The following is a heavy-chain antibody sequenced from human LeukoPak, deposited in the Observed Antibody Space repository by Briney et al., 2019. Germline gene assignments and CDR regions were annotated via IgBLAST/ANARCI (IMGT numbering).Heavy chain of an antibody. D-gene: IGHD3-22*01. V-gene: IGHV3-15*01. CDR1: GYTFTSYG. Sequence: SCKASGYTFTSYGISWVRQAPGKGLEWIGRIKSKTEGGTADYAAPVTGRFTISRDDSKKMVYLEMNSLKTDDTAVYYCLYYFDSSDYKDSWGQGTLVTVSS. J-gene: IGHJ4*02. CDR3: LYYFDSSDYKDS. CDR2: IKSKTEGGTA.